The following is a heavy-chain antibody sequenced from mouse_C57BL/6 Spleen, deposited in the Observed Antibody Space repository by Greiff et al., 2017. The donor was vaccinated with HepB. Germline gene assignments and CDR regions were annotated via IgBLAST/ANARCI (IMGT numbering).Heavy chain of an antibody. J-gene: IGHJ2*01. V-gene: IGHV1-53*01. Sequence: VQLQQPGTELVKPGASVKLSCKASGYTFTSYWMHWVKQRPGQGLEWIGNINPSNGGTNYNEKFKSKATLTVDKSSSTAYMQLSSLTSEDSAVYYCAREAPERVVAFDYWGQGTTLTVSS. D-gene: IGHD1-1*01. CDR2: INPSNGGT. CDR3: AREAPERVVAFDY. CDR1: GYTFTSYW.